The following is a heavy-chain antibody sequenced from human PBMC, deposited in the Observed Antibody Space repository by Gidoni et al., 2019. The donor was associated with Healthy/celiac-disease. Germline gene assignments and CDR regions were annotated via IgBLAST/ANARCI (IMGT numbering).Heavy chain of an antibody. CDR2: DDK. J-gene: IGHJ4*02. Sequence: DDKRYSPSLKSRLTITKDTSKNQVVLTMTNMDPVDTATYYCAHRSLYGDPHYFDYWGQGTLVTVSS. CDR3: AHRSLYGDPHYFDY. V-gene: IGHV2-5*01. D-gene: IGHD4-17*01.